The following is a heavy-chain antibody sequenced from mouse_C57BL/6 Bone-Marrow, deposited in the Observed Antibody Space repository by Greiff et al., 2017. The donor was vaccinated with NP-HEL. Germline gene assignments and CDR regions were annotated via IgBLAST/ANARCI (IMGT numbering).Heavy chain of an antibody. Sequence: EVQLQQSGAELVKPGASVKLSCTASGFNIKDYYMHWVKQRTEQGLEWIGRIDPEDGETKYAPKFQGQATITADTSSNTAYLQLSSLTSEDTAVYYCASGRITTVVADYAMDDWGQGTSVTVSS. D-gene: IGHD1-1*01. CDR1: GFNIKDYY. CDR2: IDPEDGET. V-gene: IGHV14-2*01. J-gene: IGHJ4*01. CDR3: ASGRITTVVADYAMDD.